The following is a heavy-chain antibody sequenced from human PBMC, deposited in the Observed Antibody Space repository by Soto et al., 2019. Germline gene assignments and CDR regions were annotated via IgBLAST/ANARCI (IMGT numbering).Heavy chain of an antibody. CDR2: IRSKAYGGTT. V-gene: IGHV3-49*04. J-gene: IGHJ6*02. Sequence: GSLRLSCTASGFTFGDYAMSWVRQAPGKGLEWVGFIRSKAYGGTTEYAASVEGRFTISRDDSKSIAYLQMNSLKTEDTAVYYCTSPSYGDDYYYGMDVWGQGTTVTVSS. D-gene: IGHD4-17*01. CDR3: TSPSYGDDYYYGMDV. CDR1: GFTFGDYA.